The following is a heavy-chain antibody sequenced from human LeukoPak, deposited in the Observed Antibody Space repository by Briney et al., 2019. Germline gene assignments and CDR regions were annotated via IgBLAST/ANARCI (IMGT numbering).Heavy chain of an antibody. CDR3: ARRSVRGVIRY. Sequence: SETLSLTCTVSSGSFRTYYWSWIRQPPGKGLEWIGYIFYNEGTSYNPSLKSRVTISVDTSKNQFSLKLSSVTAADTAVYYCARRSVRGVIRYWGQGTLVTVSS. D-gene: IGHD3-10*01. CDR2: IFYNEGT. J-gene: IGHJ4*02. CDR1: SGSFRTYY. V-gene: IGHV4-59*12.